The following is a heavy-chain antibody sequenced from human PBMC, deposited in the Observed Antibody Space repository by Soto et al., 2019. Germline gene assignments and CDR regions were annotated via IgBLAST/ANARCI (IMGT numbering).Heavy chain of an antibody. CDR3: ARGRSTSWFSDY. D-gene: IGHD6-13*01. Sequence: QVQLVQSGAEVKKPGASVKVSCKTSGYTFTSYDINWVRQATGHGLEWMGWMNPNSGNTGYAQNLKGRVTMTRNTSISTAYMELSGLRSDDTAVYYCARGRSTSWFSDYWGQGTLVTVSS. V-gene: IGHV1-8*01. J-gene: IGHJ4*02. CDR1: GYTFTSYD. CDR2: MNPNSGNT.